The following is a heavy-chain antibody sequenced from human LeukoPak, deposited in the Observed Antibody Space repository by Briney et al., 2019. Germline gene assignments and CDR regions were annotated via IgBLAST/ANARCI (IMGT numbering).Heavy chain of an antibody. Sequence: ASVKVSCKASGYTFTSYDINWVRQATGQGLEWMGWLNPNSGNTGYAQKFQGRVTMTRNTSISTAYMELSSLRSEDTAVYYCAILRAAHLDDYYYYMDVWGKGTTVSVSS. CDR2: LNPNSGNT. D-gene: IGHD6-6*01. CDR3: AILRAAHLDDYYYYMDV. V-gene: IGHV1-8*01. J-gene: IGHJ6*03. CDR1: GYTFTSYD.